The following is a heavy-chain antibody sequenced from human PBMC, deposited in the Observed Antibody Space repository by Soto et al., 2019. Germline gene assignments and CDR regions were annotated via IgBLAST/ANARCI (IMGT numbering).Heavy chain of an antibody. V-gene: IGHV3-15*07. J-gene: IGHJ6*02. CDR1: GFTFSNAW. CDR3: TTSITGYYYYGMDV. Sequence: GGSLRLSCAASGFTFSNAWMNWVRQAPGKGLEWVGRIKSKTDGGTTDYAAPAKGRFTISRDDSKNTLYLQMNSLKTEDTAVYYCTTSITGYYYYGMDVWGQGTTVTVSS. CDR2: IKSKTDGGTT.